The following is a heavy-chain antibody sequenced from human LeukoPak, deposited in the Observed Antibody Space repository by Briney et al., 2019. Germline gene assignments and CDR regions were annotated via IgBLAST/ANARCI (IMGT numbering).Heavy chain of an antibody. Sequence: ASVTLSCKSSGDIVSSYSISWVRQSTGQRLEWMGGIIPIFWSANISHKSQSRVTITTDQATITAYMDLSRPSSEDTAVYYCARVSSSRGSVTNSDYYMDVWGKGTMVTVSS. CDR1: GDIVSSYS. J-gene: IGHJ6*03. CDR2: IIPIFWSA. D-gene: IGHD2-15*01. V-gene: IGHV1-69*05. CDR3: ARVSSSRGSVTNSDYYMDV.